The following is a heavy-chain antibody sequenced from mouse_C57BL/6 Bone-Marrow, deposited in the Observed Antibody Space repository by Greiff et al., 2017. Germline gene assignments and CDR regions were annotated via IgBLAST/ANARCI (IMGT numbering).Heavy chain of an antibody. V-gene: IGHV2-2*01. CDR3: ARNGYYGSSPEGYAMDY. Sequence: VQRVESGPGLVQPSQSLSITCTVSGFSLTSYGVHWVRQSPGKGLEWLGVIWSGGSTDYNAAFISRLSISKDNSKSQVFFKMNSLQADDTAIYYCARNGYYGSSPEGYAMDYWGQGTSVTVSS. CDR1: GFSLTSYG. D-gene: IGHD1-1*01. CDR2: IWSGGST. J-gene: IGHJ4*01.